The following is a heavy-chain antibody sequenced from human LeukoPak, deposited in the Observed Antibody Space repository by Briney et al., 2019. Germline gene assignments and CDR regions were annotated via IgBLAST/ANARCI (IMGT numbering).Heavy chain of an antibody. J-gene: IGHJ4*02. CDR1: GFTFSSYW. D-gene: IGHD2-15*01. V-gene: IGHV3-21*01. CDR3: ASYCSGGSCYSADFDY. Sequence: GGSLRLSCAASGFTFSSYWMSWVRQAPGKGLEWVSSISSSSSYIYYADSVKGRFTISRDNAKNSLYLQMNSLRAEDTAVYYCASYCSGGSCYSADFDYWGQGTLVTVSS. CDR2: ISSSSSYI.